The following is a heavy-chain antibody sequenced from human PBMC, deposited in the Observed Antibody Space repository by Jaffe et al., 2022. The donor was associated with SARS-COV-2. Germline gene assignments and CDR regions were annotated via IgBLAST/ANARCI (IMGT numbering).Heavy chain of an antibody. Sequence: EVQLVESGGGLVKPGGSLRLSCAASGFTFSSYSMNWVRQAPGKGLEWLSSISRSGTDIFYADSVKGRFTISRDNAKNSLFLQMHSLRAEDTAVYYCARRSPLRGGDRDVFDIWGQGTMVTVSS. CDR2: ISRSGTDI. CDR3: ARRSPLRGGDRDVFDI. CDR1: GFTFSSYS. V-gene: IGHV3-21*02. J-gene: IGHJ3*02. D-gene: IGHD3-10*01.